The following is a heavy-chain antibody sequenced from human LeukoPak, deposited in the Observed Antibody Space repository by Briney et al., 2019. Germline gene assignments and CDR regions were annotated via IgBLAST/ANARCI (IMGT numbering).Heavy chain of an antibody. Sequence: GGSLRLSCAASGFTFSNYAMSWVRQAPGKGLEWVSAISGSGGSTYYADSAKGRFTISRDSSKNTLNLQMNSLRAEDTAVYYCTRGTDGLWDFWGQGTLVTVSS. D-gene: IGHD2-8*01. CDR2: ISGSGGST. CDR3: TRGTDGLWDF. CDR1: GFTFSNYA. V-gene: IGHV3-23*01. J-gene: IGHJ4*02.